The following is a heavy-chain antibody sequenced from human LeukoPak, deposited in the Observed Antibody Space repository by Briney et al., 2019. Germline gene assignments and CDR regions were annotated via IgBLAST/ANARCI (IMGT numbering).Heavy chain of an antibody. CDR3: ARSHYYYYMDV. V-gene: IGHV3-20*04. J-gene: IGHJ6*03. CDR2: INWNGGST. CDR1: GFTFDDYG. Sequence: GGSLSLSCAASGFTFDDYGMSWVRQAPGKGLEWVSGINWNGGSTGHADSVKGRFTISRDNAKNSLYLQMNSLRAEDTALYYCARSHYYYYMDVWGKGTTVTVSS.